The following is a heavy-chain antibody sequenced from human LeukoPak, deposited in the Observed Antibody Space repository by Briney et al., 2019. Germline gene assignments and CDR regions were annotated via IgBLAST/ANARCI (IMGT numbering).Heavy chain of an antibody. CDR2: IYTSGRI. Sequence: PSGTLSLTCTVSGASISSYCWSWVRQPPGKGLEWLGYIYTSGRIDYNPSLKSRVTMSVDTSKNQLSMELRFLTAADTAVYYCATSYDAKTAPYDLWGQGTLVTVSS. V-gene: IGHV4-4*09. D-gene: IGHD3-3*01. J-gene: IGHJ5*02. CDR3: ATSYDAKTAPYDL. CDR1: GASISSYC.